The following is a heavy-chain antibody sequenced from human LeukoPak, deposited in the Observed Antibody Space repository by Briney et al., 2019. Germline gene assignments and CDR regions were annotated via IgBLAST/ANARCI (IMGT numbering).Heavy chain of an antibody. J-gene: IGHJ4*02. CDR3: TRDGGYGGYDDY. CDR1: GGSISSYY. D-gene: IGHD5-12*01. CDR2: IYYSGST. Sequence: SETLSLTCTVSGGSISSYYWSWIRQPPGKGLEWIGYIYYSGSTSYNPSLKSRVTMSVDTSKNQFSLKLNSVTAADTAVYYCTRDGGYGGYDDYWGQGNLVTVSS. V-gene: IGHV4-59*12.